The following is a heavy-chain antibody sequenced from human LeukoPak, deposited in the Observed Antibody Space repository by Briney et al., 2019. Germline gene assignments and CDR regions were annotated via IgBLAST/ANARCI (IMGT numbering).Heavy chain of an antibody. D-gene: IGHD3-10*01. Sequence: GGSLRLSCAASGFTFSSYAMPWVRQAPGKGLEYVSAISSNGGSTYYANSVKGRFTISRDNSRNTLYLQMGSLRAEDMAVYYCARGKIVLWFGELPDWGQGTLVTVSS. V-gene: IGHV3-64*01. CDR3: ARGKIVLWFGELPD. J-gene: IGHJ4*02. CDR2: ISSNGGST. CDR1: GFTFSSYA.